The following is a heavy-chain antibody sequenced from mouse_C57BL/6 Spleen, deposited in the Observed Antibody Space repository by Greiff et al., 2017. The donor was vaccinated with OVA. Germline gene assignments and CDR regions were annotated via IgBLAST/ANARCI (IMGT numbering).Heavy chain of an antibody. V-gene: IGHV3-6*01. CDR3: ARGGWVDY. Sequence: EVKLVESGPGLVKPSQSLSLTCSVTGYSITSGYYWNWIRQFPGNKLEWMGYISYDGSNNYNPSLKNRISITRDTSKNQFFLKLNSVTTEDTATYYCARGGWVDYWGQGTTLTVSS. J-gene: IGHJ2*01. CDR1: GYSITSGYY. CDR2: ISYDGSN. D-gene: IGHD3-3*01.